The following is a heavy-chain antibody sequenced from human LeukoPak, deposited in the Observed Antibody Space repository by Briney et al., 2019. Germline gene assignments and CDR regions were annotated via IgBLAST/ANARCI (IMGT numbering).Heavy chain of an antibody. CDR2: INHSGST. CDR3: ARGLPYGY. V-gene: IGHV4-34*01. CDR1: GGSFRGYY. J-gene: IGHJ4*02. D-gene: IGHD3-10*01. Sequence: SETLSLTCAVYGGSFRGYYWSWIRQPPGKGLEWIGEINHSGSTNYNPSLKSRVTISVDTSKNQFSLKLSSVTAADTAVYYCARGLPYGYWGQGTLVTVSS.